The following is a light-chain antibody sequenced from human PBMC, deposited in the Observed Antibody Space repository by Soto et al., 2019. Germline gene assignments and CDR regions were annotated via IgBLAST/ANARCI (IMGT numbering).Light chain of an antibody. J-gene: IGKJ2*01. V-gene: IGKV1-39*01. CDR1: QRISTY. Sequence: DIRMTQSPSSLSASVGDRVTITCRSSQRISTYLNWYQQKPGEAPRVLISVASRLQSGVPSRVSGSGSGTDFTLTITSLQPEDSATYYCQQSYGPPYTFGQGTKLEIK. CDR3: QQSYGPPYT. CDR2: VAS.